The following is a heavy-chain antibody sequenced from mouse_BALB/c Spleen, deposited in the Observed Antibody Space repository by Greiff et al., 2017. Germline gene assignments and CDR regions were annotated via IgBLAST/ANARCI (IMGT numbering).Heavy chain of an antibody. J-gene: IGHJ2*01. CDR2: INPGSGGT. CDR3: ARGPHYYGYYFDY. V-gene: IGHV1-54*01. D-gene: IGHD1-2*01. CDR1: GYAFTNYL. Sequence: VQLQQSGAELVRPGTSVKVSCKASGYAFTNYLIEWVKQRPGQGLEWIGVINPGSGGTNYNEKFKGKATLTADKSSSTAYMQLSSLTSDDSAVYFCARGPHYYGYYFDYWGQGTTLTVSS.